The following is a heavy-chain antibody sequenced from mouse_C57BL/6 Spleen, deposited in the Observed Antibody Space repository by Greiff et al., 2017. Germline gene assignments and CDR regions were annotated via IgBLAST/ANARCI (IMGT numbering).Heavy chain of an antibody. D-gene: IGHD1-1*01. CDR3: ARWVDYYGSSYDWYFDV. J-gene: IGHJ1*03. Sequence: QVQLQQPGAELVKPGASVKLSCKASGYTFTSYWMHWVKQRPGQGLEWIGMIHPNSGSTNYNEKFKSKATLTVDKSSSTAYMQLSSLTSEDSAVYYCARWVDYYGSSYDWYFDVWGTGTTVTVSS. CDR1: GYTFTSYW. V-gene: IGHV1-64*01. CDR2: IHPNSGST.